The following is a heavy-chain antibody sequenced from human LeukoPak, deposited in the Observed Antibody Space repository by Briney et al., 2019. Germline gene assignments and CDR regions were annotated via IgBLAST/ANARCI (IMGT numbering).Heavy chain of an antibody. CDR2: INHSGST. J-gene: IGHJ3*02. Sequence: SETLSLTCAIYGGSFSGYYWSWIRQPPGKGLEWIGEINHSGSTNYNPSLKSRVTISVDTSKNQFSLKLSSVTAADTAVYYCAVDFDAFDIWGQGTMVTVSS. CDR3: AVDFDAFDI. V-gene: IGHV4-34*01. CDR1: GGSFSGYY.